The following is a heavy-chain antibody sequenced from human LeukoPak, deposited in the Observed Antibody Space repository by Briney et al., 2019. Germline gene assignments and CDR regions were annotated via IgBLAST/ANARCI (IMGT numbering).Heavy chain of an antibody. J-gene: IGHJ6*03. V-gene: IGHV1-18*01. CDR1: GYTFTSYG. CDR3: ARDGYCTNGVCLTGGYYYYYMDV. CDR2: IGAYNGNP. Sequence: ASVKVSCKASGYTFTSYGISWVRQAPGQGLEWMGWIGAYNGNPNYAQKLQGRVTMTTDTSTSTAYMELRSLRSDDTAVYYCARDGYCTNGVCLTGGYYYYYMDVWGKGTTVTVSS. D-gene: IGHD2-8*01.